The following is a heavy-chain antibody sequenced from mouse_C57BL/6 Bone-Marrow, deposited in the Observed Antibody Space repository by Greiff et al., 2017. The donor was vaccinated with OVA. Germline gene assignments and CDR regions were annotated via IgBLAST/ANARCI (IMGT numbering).Heavy chain of an antibody. CDR1: GYTFTSYW. J-gene: IGHJ2*01. Sequence: QVQLKQPGAELVMPGASVKLSCKASGYTFTSYWMHWVKQRPGQGLEWIGEIDPSDSITNYNQKLKGKSTLTVDKSSSTAYMQLSSLTSEYAAFYYCARWGYWGQGTTLTVSS. CDR3: ARWGY. CDR2: IDPSDSIT. V-gene: IGHV1-69*01.